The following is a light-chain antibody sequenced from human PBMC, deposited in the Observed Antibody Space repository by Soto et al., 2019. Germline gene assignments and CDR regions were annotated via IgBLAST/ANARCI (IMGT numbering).Light chain of an antibody. J-gene: IGKJ5*01. CDR1: QSVDSY. CDR2: DAS. CDR3: QQRRSWPIT. Sequence: EIVLTQSPATLSLSPGERATLSCRASQSVDSYLAWYQQKPGQAPRLLIYDASNRATGIPARLSGSGSETGFTLTISSLEPEDFAVYYCQQRRSWPITFGQGTRLEIK. V-gene: IGKV3-11*01.